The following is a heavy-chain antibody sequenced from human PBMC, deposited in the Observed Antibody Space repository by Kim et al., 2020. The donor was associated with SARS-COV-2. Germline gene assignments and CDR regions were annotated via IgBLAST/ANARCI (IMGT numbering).Heavy chain of an antibody. CDR1: GFTFSSYG. CDR3: AKDVGWEDSLSRGKYYYYGMDV. CDR2: ISYDGSNK. V-gene: IGHV3-30*18. D-gene: IGHD1-26*01. J-gene: IGHJ6*02. Sequence: GGSLRLSCAASGFTFSSYGMHWVRQAPGKGLEWVAVISYDGSNKYYADSVKGRFTISRDNSKNTLYLQMNSLRAEDTAVYYCAKDVGWEDSLSRGKYYYYGMDVWGQGTTVTVSS.